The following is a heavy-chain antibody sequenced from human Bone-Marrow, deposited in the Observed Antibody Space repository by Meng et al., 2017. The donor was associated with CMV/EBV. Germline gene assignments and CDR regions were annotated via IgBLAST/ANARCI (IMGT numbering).Heavy chain of an antibody. Sequence: GGSLRLSCAASGFTVSRNNMSWVRQAPGKGLEWVSLIHSGGRTYYADSVKGRFIVSRDNSKNTLHLQMDSLGAEDTAVYYCARDKLIDNWNYVFYYYYGMDVWGQGTTVTVSS. CDR3: ARDKLIDNWNYVFYYYYGMDV. J-gene: IGHJ6*02. V-gene: IGHV3-53*01. CDR2: IHSGGRT. CDR1: GFTVSRNN. D-gene: IGHD1-7*01.